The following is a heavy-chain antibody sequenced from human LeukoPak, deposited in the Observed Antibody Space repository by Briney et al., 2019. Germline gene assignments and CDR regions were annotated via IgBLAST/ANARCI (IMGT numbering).Heavy chain of an antibody. CDR1: GGSISSSSYY. Sequence: SETLSLTCTVSGGSISSSSYYWGWIRQPPGKGLEWIGSIYYSGSTYYNPSLKSRVTISVDTSKNQFSLKLSSVTAADTAVYYCARVTHHMGLFDYWGQGTLVTVSS. CDR2: IYYSGST. D-gene: IGHD1-14*01. V-gene: IGHV4-39*07. CDR3: ARVTHHMGLFDY. J-gene: IGHJ4*02.